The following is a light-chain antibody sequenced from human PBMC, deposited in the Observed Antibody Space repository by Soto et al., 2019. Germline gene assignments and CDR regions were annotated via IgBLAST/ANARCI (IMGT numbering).Light chain of an antibody. J-gene: IGKJ1*01. CDR1: QSVTSNY. CDR2: DAS. CDR3: ELYGSSYPWT. Sequence: EIVLTQSPGTLSLSPGERATLSCRASQSVTSNYLAWYQQKPGQAPRLLIHDASSRATGISDRFSGSGSGTSFTVTVWSLAPGDLAVYYCELYGSSYPWTFGQGTKVDIK. V-gene: IGKV3-20*01.